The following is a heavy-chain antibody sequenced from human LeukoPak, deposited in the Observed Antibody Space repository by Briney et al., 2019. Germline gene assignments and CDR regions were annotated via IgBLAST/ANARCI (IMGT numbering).Heavy chain of an antibody. CDR2: ITSDRRTI. V-gene: IGHV3-48*01. J-gene: IGHJ4*02. CDR1: GFTFSIYS. Sequence: GVSLRLSCAASGFTFSIYSMNGVRQAPGKGLEWVSYITSDRRTISYADPVKGRFTISRDNDKRLLYLQMDSLRAGDTAVYYCARSTSGTFDHWGQGMLVTVSS. CDR3: ARSTSGTFDH. D-gene: IGHD5/OR15-5a*01.